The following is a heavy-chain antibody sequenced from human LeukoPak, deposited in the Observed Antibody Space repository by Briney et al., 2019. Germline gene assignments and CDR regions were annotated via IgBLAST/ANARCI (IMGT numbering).Heavy chain of an antibody. D-gene: IGHD3-9*01. J-gene: IGHJ4*02. Sequence: SATVSCTSSGGTFTDYVISWVRQAPGQGLNWMGGISPLLGASKHTQNFHDRVTITADESTTTAYMELSDLRSADTAVYYCATYDVLTGFEYWGQGTLVTVSS. CDR2: ISPLLGAS. CDR3: ATYDVLTGFEY. CDR1: GGTFTDYV. V-gene: IGHV1-69*13.